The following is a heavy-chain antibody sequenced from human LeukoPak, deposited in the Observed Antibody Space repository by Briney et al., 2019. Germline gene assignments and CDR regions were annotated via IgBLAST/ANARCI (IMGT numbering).Heavy chain of an antibody. D-gene: IGHD3-22*01. CDR1: GFTFSSYA. CDR3: AKDLYYYVSSGYLDY. Sequence: GGPLTLFCAASGFTFSSYAMSWVRQAPGKGLEGVSAISGSGGSTYYADSVKGRFTISRDNSKDTLYLQMNSVRAEDTGVYYCAKDLYYYVSSGYLDYWGQGTLVTVSS. CDR2: ISGSGGST. V-gene: IGHV3-23*01. J-gene: IGHJ4*02.